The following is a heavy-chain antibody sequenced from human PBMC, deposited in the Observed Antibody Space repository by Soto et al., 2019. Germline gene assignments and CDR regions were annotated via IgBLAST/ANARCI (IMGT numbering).Heavy chain of an antibody. J-gene: IGHJ3*02. CDR2: ISRRGGTT. Sequence: GGSLRLSCAASGFGFDEYGMTWVRQGPGKGLEWVSTISRRGGTTAYADSVKGRFTISRDNAKNSLYLQMNSLRAEDTAVYYCARDRAEGHDAFDIWGQGTMVTVSS. D-gene: IGHD6-25*01. V-gene: IGHV3-11*04. CDR3: ARDRAEGHDAFDI. CDR1: GFGFDEYG.